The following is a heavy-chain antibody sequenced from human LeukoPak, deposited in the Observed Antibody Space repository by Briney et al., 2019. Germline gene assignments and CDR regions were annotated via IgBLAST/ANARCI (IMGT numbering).Heavy chain of an antibody. Sequence: GSLKDSCKPSRYTFISYRISCVRQAPGQRREWMAWIIAYNGNANYAQNLRSGGTITTDTSTSTPYMEMKRLRSDDTAVYYCAREGSSGYGGYYYYGMDVWGKGTTVTVSS. CDR3: AREGSSGYGGYYYYGMDV. J-gene: IGHJ6*04. D-gene: IGHD5-12*01. CDR2: IIAYNGNA. CDR1: RYTFISYR. V-gene: IGHV1-18*04.